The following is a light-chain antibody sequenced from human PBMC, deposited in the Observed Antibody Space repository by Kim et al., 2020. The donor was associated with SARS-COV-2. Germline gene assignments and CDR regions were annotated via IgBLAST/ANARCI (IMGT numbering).Light chain of an antibody. Sequence: NFMLTQPHSVSESPGKTVIISCTRSSGSIASHYVQWCQQRPGSAPIIVIYEDNQRPSGVPDRFSGSIDRSSNSASLTISGLMTEDEADYYCQSFDSSNLWVFGGGTQLTVL. V-gene: IGLV6-57*03. CDR2: EDN. CDR3: QSFDSSNLWV. J-gene: IGLJ3*02. CDR1: SGSIASHY.